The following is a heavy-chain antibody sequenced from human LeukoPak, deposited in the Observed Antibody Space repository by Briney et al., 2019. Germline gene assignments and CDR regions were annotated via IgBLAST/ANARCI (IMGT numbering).Heavy chain of an antibody. D-gene: IGHD2/OR15-2a*01. J-gene: IGHJ4*02. V-gene: IGHV3-21*01. Sequence: GGSLRLSCAVAGFTFSSYSTNWVRQAPGKGLEWVSFISSSSSYIYYAESVEGRFTISRDNAKNSLYLQMNSLRAEDTAVYYCARGGVLSVINTPPPLDYWGQGTLVTVSS. CDR3: ARGGVLSVINTPPPLDY. CDR1: GFTFSSYS. CDR2: ISSSSSYI.